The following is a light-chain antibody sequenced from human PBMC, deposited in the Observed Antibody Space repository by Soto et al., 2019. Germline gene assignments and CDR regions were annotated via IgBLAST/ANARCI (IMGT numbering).Light chain of an antibody. CDR1: QTIIGY. V-gene: IGKV1-39*01. CDR3: QQTYSSPQWT. J-gene: IGKJ1*01. Sequence: DIQMTQSPSSLSASIGDSVTITCRASQTIIGYLNWYQQKPGKAPRLLINAASNLQSGVPSRFRGSGSETDFTLTISSLQPEDFATYYCQQTYSSPQWTFGQGTKVDI. CDR2: AAS.